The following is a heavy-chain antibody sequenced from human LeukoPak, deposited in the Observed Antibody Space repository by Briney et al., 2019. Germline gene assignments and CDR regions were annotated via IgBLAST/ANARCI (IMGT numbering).Heavy chain of an antibody. CDR3: ARDSKHYDFWSGYYTTTNAFDI. Sequence: GGSLRLSCAASGFTFSSYWMHWVRQAPGKGLVWVSRINSDGSSTSYADSVKGRFTISRDNAKNTLYLQMNSLRAEDTAVYYCARDSKHYDFWSGYYTTTNAFDIWGQGTMVTVSS. CDR2: INSDGSST. D-gene: IGHD3-3*01. V-gene: IGHV3-74*01. CDR1: GFTFSSYW. J-gene: IGHJ3*02.